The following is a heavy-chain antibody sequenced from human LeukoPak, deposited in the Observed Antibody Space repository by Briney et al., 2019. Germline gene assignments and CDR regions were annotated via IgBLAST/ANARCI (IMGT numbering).Heavy chain of an antibody. V-gene: IGHV3-30*02. D-gene: IGHD6-19*01. J-gene: IGHJ3*02. CDR3: ANRPTVAVAGMGKVFDI. Sequence: PGGSLRLSCAASGFTFSTYGMHWVRQAPGKGLEWVAFIRYDGSNKYYADSVKGRFTISRDNSKNTLYLQMNSLRAEDTAVYYCANRPTVAVAGMGKVFDIWGQGTMVTVSS. CDR1: GFTFSTYG. CDR2: IRYDGSNK.